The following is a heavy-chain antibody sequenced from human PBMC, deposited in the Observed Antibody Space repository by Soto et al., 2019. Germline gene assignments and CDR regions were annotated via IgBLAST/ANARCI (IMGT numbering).Heavy chain of an antibody. J-gene: IGHJ4*02. V-gene: IGHV4-39*01. CDR2: IFYSGTA. D-gene: IGHD2-21*02. Sequence: PSETLSLTCSVSGASIDSSAYYWAWIRQPPGKGLEWIGSIFYSGTAYYSPSLAGRVTMSVDTSKNQFSVNLNSVTAADTAVYFCGRPGGDFVLPSDYWRPGTLVTGSS. CDR3: GRPGGDFVLPSDY. CDR1: GASIDSSAYY.